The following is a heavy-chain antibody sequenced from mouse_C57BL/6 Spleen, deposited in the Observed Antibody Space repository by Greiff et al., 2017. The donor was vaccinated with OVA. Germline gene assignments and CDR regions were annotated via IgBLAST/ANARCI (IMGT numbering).Heavy chain of an antibody. CDR3: ASTITTVPAWFAY. V-gene: IGHV1-72*01. J-gene: IGHJ3*01. CDR2: IDPNSGGT. D-gene: IGHD1-1*01. Sequence: VKQSCKASGYTFTSYWMHWVKQRPGRGLEWIGRIDPNSGGTKYNEKFKSKATLTVDKPSSPAYMQLSSLTSEDSAVYYCASTITTVPAWFAYWGQGTLVTVSA. CDR1: GYTFTSYW.